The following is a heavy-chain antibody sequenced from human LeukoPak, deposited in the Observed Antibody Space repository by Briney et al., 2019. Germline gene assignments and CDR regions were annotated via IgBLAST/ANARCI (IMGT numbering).Heavy chain of an antibody. CDR1: GGSISSYY. CDR2: IYYSGST. Sequence: PSETLSLTCTISGGSISSYYWSWIRQPPGKGLEWIGYIYYSGSTNYNPSLKSRVTISIDTSKNQFSLKLSSVTAADTAVYYCARLISYDSSGSPYGVYYFDYWGQGTLITVSS. V-gene: IGHV4-59*01. J-gene: IGHJ4*02. D-gene: IGHD3-22*01. CDR3: ARLISYDSSGSPYGVYYFDY.